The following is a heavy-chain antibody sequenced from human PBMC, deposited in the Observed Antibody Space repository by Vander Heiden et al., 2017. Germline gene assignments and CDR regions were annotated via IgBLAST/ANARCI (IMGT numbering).Heavy chain of an antibody. V-gene: IGHV1-8*01. D-gene: IGHD2-2*01. J-gene: IGHJ6*02. CDR1: GHSFTSYT. CDR2: RNPKSGNT. CDR3: ARGIRYASGRPQNYDYFHGMDA. Sequence: QVQLVQSGAEVKMPGASVKVSCKASGHSFTSYTINWVRQATGQGLEWMGWRNPKSGNTGDAQKFQGRVTITGNTSTTTAYMQLSSLRSDDTAVYYCARGIRYASGRPQNYDYFHGMDAWGQGTTVTVSS.